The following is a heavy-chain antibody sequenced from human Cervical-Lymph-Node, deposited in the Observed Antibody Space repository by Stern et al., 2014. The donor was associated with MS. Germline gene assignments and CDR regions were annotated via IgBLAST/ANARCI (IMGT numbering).Heavy chain of an antibody. J-gene: IGHJ3*02. CDR2: FDTENDET. CDR1: GYSLSEIS. V-gene: IGHV1-24*01. Sequence: QVQLLQPGAEVKKPGVSVKVSCKVSGYSLSEISMHWVRQAPGKGLEWMGGFDTENDETVYAQNFQGRLTMTEDTSRDTAYMELSSLRSEDTAVYYCAGGGGTIDIWGQGTPVIVSS. D-gene: IGHD1-26*01. CDR3: AGGGGTIDI.